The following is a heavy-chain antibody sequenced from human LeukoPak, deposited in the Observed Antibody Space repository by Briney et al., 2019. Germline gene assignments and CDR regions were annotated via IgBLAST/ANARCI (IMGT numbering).Heavy chain of an antibody. CDR3: ARGLFLSGYLDAFDI. V-gene: IGHV3-23*03. CDR2: IYNDGRT. D-gene: IGHD3-22*01. CDR1: GFTFSSYA. J-gene: IGHJ3*02. Sequence: GGSLRLSCAASGFTFSSYAMNWVRQAPGKGLEWVSLIYNDGRTYYADSVKGRCTISRDNLKNVLYLQMNSLKVEDTALYYCARGLFLSGYLDAFDIWGQGTVVTVSS.